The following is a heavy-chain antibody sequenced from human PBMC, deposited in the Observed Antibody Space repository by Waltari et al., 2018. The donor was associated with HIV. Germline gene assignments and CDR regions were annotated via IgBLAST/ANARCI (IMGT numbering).Heavy chain of an antibody. Sequence: EVQLLESGGGLVQPGGSLRLSCAASGFTFSSYAMSWVRQAPGKGLEWVSAISGSGGSTYYADSVEGQFTISRDNSKNTLYLKMNGLRAEDTAVYYCAKDGGYCSSTSCYMAGWGQGTLVTVSS. V-gene: IGHV3-23*01. CDR2: ISGSGGST. CDR3: AKDGGYCSSTSCYMAG. D-gene: IGHD2-2*02. J-gene: IGHJ4*02. CDR1: GFTFSSYA.